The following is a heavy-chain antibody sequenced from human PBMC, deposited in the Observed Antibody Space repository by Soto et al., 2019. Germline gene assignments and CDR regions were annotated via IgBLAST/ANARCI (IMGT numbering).Heavy chain of an antibody. D-gene: IGHD6-13*01. V-gene: IGHV3-33*01. CDR2: IWYDGSNK. CDR3: ARDIAAAGPGGDDY. Sequence: QVQLVESGGGVVQPGRSLRLSCAASGFTISSYGMHWVRQAPGKGLEWVAVIWYDGSNKYYADSVKGRFTISRDNSKNTLYLQMNSLRAEDTAVYYCARDIAAAGPGGDDYWGQGTLVTVSS. CDR1: GFTISSYG. J-gene: IGHJ4*02.